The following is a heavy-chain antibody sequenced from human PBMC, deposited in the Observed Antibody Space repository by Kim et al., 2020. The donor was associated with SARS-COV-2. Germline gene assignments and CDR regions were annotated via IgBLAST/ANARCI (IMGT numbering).Heavy chain of an antibody. CDR2: IIPIFGTA. D-gene: IGHD3-3*01. CDR3: ARDPIGEKMATNDY. Sequence: SVKVSCKASGGTFSSYAISWVRPAPGQGLEWMGGIIPIFGTANYAQKIQGRVTNTADESTSTDYIELSSLRSEDTAVYYCARDPIGEKMATNDYWGQGTLVTVSP. J-gene: IGHJ4*02. CDR1: GGTFSSYA. V-gene: IGHV1-69*13.